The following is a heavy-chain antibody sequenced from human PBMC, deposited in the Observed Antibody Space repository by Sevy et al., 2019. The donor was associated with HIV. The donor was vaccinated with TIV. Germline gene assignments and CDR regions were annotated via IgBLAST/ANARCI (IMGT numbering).Heavy chain of an antibody. CDR2: IDGSAINT. Sequence: GRSLRLSCAASGFTFTSYAMSWVRQAPGKGLEWVSSIDGSAINTYYADSVKGRFTISRDNSKNTLYLQMSSLRAEDTAVYYCAKVYGSGTPPYYYYYYMDVWGKGTTVTVSS. CDR3: AKVYGSGTPPYYYYYYMDV. D-gene: IGHD3-10*01. CDR1: GFTFTSYA. J-gene: IGHJ6*03. V-gene: IGHV3-23*01.